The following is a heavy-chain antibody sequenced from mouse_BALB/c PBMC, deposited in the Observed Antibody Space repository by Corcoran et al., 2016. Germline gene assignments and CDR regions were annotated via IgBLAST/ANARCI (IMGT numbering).Heavy chain of an antibody. CDR3: ARQDGNSYYYAMDY. V-gene: IGHV1-39*01. CDR1: GYSFTDYI. Sequence: EIQLQQTGPELVKPGASVKISCKASGYSFTDYIMLWVKQSHGKSLEWIGNINPYYGSTSYNLKFKGKATLTVDKSSSTAYMQLNSLTSEDSAVYYCARQDGNSYYYAMDYWGQGTSVTVSS. CDR2: INPYYGST. D-gene: IGHD2-1*01. J-gene: IGHJ4*01.